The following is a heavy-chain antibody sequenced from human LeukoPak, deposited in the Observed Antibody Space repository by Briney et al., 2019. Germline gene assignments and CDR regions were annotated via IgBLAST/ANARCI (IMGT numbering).Heavy chain of an antibody. V-gene: IGHV3-30*02. Sequence: PGGSLRLSCAASGFTFSNYGMHWVRQAPGKGLEWVAFIRYDGSSKYYADSVKGRFTISRDNSKNTLYLQMNSLRAEDTAVYYCAKTAGYSSSWRWFDPWGQGTLVTVSS. CDR3: AKTAGYSSSWRWFDP. D-gene: IGHD6-13*01. J-gene: IGHJ5*02. CDR2: IRYDGSSK. CDR1: GFTFSNYG.